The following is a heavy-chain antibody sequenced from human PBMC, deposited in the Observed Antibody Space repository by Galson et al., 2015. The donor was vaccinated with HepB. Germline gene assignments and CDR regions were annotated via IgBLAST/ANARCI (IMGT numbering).Heavy chain of an antibody. CDR2: IYPGDSDT. CDR1: GYSFTSYW. J-gene: IGHJ6*02. V-gene: IGHV5-51*01. Sequence: QSGAEVKKPGESLKISCKGSGYSFTSYWIGWVRQMPGKGLEWMGIIYPGDSDTRYSPSFQGQVTISADKSISTAYLQWSSLKASDTAMYYCARPSRPGPLYGYYYGMDVWGQGTTVTVSS. D-gene: IGHD3-10*01. CDR3: ARPSRPGPLYGYYYGMDV.